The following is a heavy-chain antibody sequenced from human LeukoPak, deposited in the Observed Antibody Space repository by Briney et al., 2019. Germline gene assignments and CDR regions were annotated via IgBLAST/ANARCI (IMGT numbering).Heavy chain of an antibody. J-gene: IGHJ4*02. V-gene: IGHV3-23*01. Sequence: GGSLRLSCAASGFTFSSYAMSWVRQAPGKGLEWVSAIRGSGGSTYYADSVKGRFTISRDNSKNTLYLQMNSLRAEDTAVYYCAKGYYGYVWGSYYFDYWGQGILVTVSS. CDR2: IRGSGGST. CDR3: AKGYYGYVWGSYYFDY. D-gene: IGHD3-16*01. CDR1: GFTFSSYA.